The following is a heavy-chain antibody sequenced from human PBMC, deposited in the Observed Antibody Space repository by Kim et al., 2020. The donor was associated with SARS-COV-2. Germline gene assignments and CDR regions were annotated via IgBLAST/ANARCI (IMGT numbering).Heavy chain of an antibody. CDR3: ARAPFDYYGMDV. J-gene: IGHJ6*02. CDR1: GFTFSSYE. CDR2: ISSSGSTI. V-gene: IGHV3-48*03. D-gene: IGHD3-16*01. Sequence: GGSLRLSCAASGFTFSSYEMNWVRQAPGKGLEWVSYISSSGSTIYYADSVKGRFTISRDNAKNSLYLQMNSLRAEDTAVYYCARAPFDYYGMDVWGQGTTVTVSS.